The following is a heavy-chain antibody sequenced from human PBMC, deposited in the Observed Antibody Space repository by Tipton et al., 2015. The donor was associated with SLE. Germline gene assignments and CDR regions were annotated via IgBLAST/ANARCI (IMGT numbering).Heavy chain of an antibody. CDR3: ARDTDRGSSAYAGAFDF. CDR2: FHHKGGS. D-gene: IGHD3-22*01. CDR1: GYSISSGYY. J-gene: IGHJ3*01. V-gene: IGHV4-38-2*02. Sequence: TLSLTCSVTGYSISSGYYWGWIRQPPGRGLEWIGSFHHKGGSYYSPSLGSRVTISGDTSRNQFSLTLSSVTAADTAVYYCARDTDRGSSAYAGAFDFWGQGTVVTVSS.